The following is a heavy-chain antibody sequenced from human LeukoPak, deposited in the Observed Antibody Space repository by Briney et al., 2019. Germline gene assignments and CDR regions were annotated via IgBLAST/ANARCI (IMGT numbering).Heavy chain of an antibody. J-gene: IGHJ6*02. CDR1: GFNFSSYP. CDR2: ISSDGSNK. CDR3: ARVEVRGVIARNYYYYYGMDV. D-gene: IGHD3-10*01. Sequence: GSSLRLSCAASGFNFSSYPMHWVRQASGKGLDLAPVISSDGSNKYYADSVKGRFTISRDNSKNTLYLQMNSLRAEDTAVYYCARVEVRGVIARNYYYYYGMDVWGQGTTVTVSS. V-gene: IGHV3-30-3*01.